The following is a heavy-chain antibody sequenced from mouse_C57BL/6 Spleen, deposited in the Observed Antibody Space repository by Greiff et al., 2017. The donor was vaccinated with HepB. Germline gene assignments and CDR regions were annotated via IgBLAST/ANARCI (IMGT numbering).Heavy chain of an antibody. CDR1: GYTFTDYY. D-gene: IGHD2-1*01. CDR2: INPNNGGT. V-gene: IGHV1-26*01. CDR3: ARGSYDGNPAWFAY. Sequence: EVQLQQSGPELVKPGASVKISCKASGYTFTDYYMNWVKQSHGKSLEWIGDINPNNGGTSYNQKFKGKATLTVDKSSSTAYMELRSLTSEDAAVYYCARGSYDGNPAWFAYWGKATLVTVSA. J-gene: IGHJ3*01.